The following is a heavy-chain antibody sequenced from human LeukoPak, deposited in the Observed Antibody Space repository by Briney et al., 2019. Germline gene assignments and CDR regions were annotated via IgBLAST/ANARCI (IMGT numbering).Heavy chain of an antibody. V-gene: IGHV3-7*01. J-gene: IGHJ4*02. CDR3: ATRTGY. CDR2: IKQDGSEK. D-gene: IGHD1-1*01. Sequence: GGSLRLSCAASGFTFNTYWMTWVRQAPGKGLEWVANIKQDGSEKYYVDSVKGRFTISRDNAKNSLYLQMNSLRAEDTAVYYCATRTGYWGQGTLVTVSS. CDR1: GFTFNTYW.